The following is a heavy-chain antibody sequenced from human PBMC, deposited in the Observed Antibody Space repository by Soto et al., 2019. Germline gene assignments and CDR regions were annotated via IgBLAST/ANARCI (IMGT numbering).Heavy chain of an antibody. J-gene: IGHJ6*02. CDR2: ISYDGSNK. Sequence: GGSLRLSCAASGFTYISYGMHWVRQAAGKGLEWVAVISYDGSNKYYADSVKGRFTISRDNSKNTLYLQMNSLRAEDTAVYYCAKMEVAGTDYYYYGMDVWGQGTTVTVFS. V-gene: IGHV3-30*18. CDR1: GFTYISYG. D-gene: IGHD6-19*01. CDR3: AKMEVAGTDYYYYGMDV.